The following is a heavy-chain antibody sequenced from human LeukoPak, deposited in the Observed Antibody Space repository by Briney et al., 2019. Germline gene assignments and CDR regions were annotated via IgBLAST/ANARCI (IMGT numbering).Heavy chain of an antibody. CDR3: ARVVFEVGFQFDF. Sequence: ASVKVSCKASGYTFNNYGINWVRRAPGQGLEWMGWISTYNDNTNYAQKLQGRVTMTTDTSTSTAYMELRSLTSDDTAVYYCARVVFEVGFQFDFWGQGTLVTVSS. J-gene: IGHJ4*02. CDR2: ISTYNDNT. CDR1: GYTFNNYG. V-gene: IGHV1-18*01. D-gene: IGHD1-26*01.